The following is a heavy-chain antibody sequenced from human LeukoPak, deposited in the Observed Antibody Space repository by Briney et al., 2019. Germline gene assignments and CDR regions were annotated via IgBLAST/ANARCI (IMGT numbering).Heavy chain of an antibody. J-gene: IGHJ3*02. V-gene: IGHV4-59*08. CDR1: ADSISTYY. CDR2: IYHSGNT. CDR3: ARSIIVVVAAGALDI. D-gene: IGHD2-21*02. Sequence: PSQTLSPTCTVAADSISTYYRSWIRQPPRQGLQWIGYIYHSGNTNSNPSLKSRVTISVDTTKNQFSLKLSSVTAADTAVYYCARSIIVVVAAGALDIWGQGTMVTVSS.